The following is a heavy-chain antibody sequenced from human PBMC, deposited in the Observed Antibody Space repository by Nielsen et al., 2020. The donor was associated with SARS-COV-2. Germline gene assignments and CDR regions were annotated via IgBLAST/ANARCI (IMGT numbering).Heavy chain of an antibody. J-gene: IGHJ6*02. D-gene: IGHD2-21*02. V-gene: IGHV1-18*01. Sequence: ASVKVSCKASGYTFTSYGISWVRQAPGQGLEWMGWISAYNGSTNYAQKLQGRVTMTTDTSTSTAYMELRSLRSDDTAVYYCARDEKHIVVVTAYRYYYYYYGMDVWGQGTTVTVSS. CDR3: ARDEKHIVVVTAYRYYYYYYGMDV. CDR2: ISAYNGST. CDR1: GYTFTSYG.